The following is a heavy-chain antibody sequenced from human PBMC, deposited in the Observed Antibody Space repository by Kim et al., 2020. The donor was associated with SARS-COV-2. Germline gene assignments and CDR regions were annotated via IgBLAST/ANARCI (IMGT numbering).Heavy chain of an antibody. CDR2: ISSIGSTI. CDR3: ARDFDPPSYGMDV. Sequence: GGSLKLSCAASGFTFSDYYMSWIRQAPGKGLEWVSSISSIGSTIYYADSVKGRFTISRDNAKNSLYLQMNSLRAEDTAVYYCARDFDPPSYGMDVWGRGTTVTVSS. V-gene: IGHV3-11*01. CDR1: GFTFSDYY. J-gene: IGHJ6*02.